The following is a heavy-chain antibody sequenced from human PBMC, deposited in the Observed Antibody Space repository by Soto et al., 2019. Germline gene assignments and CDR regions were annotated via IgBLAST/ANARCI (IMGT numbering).Heavy chain of an antibody. D-gene: IGHD3-10*01. V-gene: IGHV1-69*01. Sequence: KKPGSXVXXSCXXXXXTFSXXXXXXXXXXPGQXLXXXGGIMPIIGTANYAQKFQGRVTITADESTSTAYMELSSLRSEDTAVYYCARDLEFRDGNISHLDYWGQGTLVTVSS. J-gene: IGHJ4*02. CDR2: IMPIIGTA. CDR1: XXTFSXXX. CDR3: ARDLEFRDGNISHLDY.